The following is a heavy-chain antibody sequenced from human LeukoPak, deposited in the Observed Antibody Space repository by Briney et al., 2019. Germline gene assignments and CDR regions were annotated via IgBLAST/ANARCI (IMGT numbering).Heavy chain of an antibody. CDR1: GFTVTCNY. J-gene: IGHJ4*02. CDR3: ASKLTSGY. CDR2: IYSGGTT. V-gene: IGHV3-66*01. Sequence: GGSLRLSCVVSGFTVTCNYMSWVRQAPGKGLEWVSVIYSGGTTNYADSVKGRFTVYRDNSKNTLYLQMNSLRAEDTAVYYCASKLTSGYWGQGTLVTVSS. D-gene: IGHD4-17*01.